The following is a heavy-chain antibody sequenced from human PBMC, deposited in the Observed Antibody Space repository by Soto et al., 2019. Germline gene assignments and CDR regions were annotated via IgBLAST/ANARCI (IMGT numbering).Heavy chain of an antibody. CDR1: GYTFTSYG. V-gene: IGHV1-18*01. D-gene: IGHD2-15*01. Sequence: GASVKVSCTASGYTFTSYGISWVRQAPGQGLEWMGWISAYNGNTNYVQKLQGRVTMTTDTSTSTAYMELRSLRSDDTAVYYCAREGYCSGGTGGEENYYYYCGMDVWGQGTTVTVSS. CDR3: AREGYCSGGTGGEENYYYYCGMDV. J-gene: IGHJ6*02. CDR2: ISAYNGNT.